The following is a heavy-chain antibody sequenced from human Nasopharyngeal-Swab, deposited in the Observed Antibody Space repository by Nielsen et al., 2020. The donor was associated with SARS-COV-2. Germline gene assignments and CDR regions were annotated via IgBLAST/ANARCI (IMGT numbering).Heavy chain of an antibody. D-gene: IGHD3-10*01. J-gene: IGHJ4*02. Sequence: GESLKISCAASGFTFSSYAMYWVRQAPGKGLEWVAVISYDGSNKYYADSVKGRFTISRDNSKNTLYLQMNSLRAEDTAVYYCARPGSGSYYNEIDYWGQGTLVTVSS. CDR3: ARPGSGSYYNEIDY. CDR1: GFTFSSYA. CDR2: ISYDGSNK. V-gene: IGHV3-30-3*01.